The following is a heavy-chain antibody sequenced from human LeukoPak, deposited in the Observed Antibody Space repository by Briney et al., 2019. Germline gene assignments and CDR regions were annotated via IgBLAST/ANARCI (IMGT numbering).Heavy chain of an antibody. J-gene: IGHJ5*02. CDR1: GGSISSYY. V-gene: IGHV4-59*01. D-gene: IGHD3-22*01. CDR3: ARGGSDSSGYSWFDP. CDR2: IYYSGST. Sequence: SETLSLTCIVSGGSISSYYWSWIRQPPGKGLEWIGYIYYSGSTNYNPSLKSRVTISVDTSKNQFSLKLSSVTAADTAVYYCARGGSDSSGYSWFDPWGQGTLVTVSS.